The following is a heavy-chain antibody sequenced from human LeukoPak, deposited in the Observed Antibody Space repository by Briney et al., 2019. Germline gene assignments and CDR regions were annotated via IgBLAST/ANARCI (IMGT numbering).Heavy chain of an antibody. Sequence: PGRSLRLSCVVSGFTFSTYAMHWVRQAPGRGLEWVTAISYDGSIKYYADSVKGRFTISRDNSKNTVYLQMHSLRDEDTAVYYCAKGGEMATIEESDYWGQGTLVTVSS. J-gene: IGHJ4*02. D-gene: IGHD5-24*01. V-gene: IGHV3-30*18. CDR1: GFTFSTYA. CDR2: ISYDGSIK. CDR3: AKGGEMATIEESDY.